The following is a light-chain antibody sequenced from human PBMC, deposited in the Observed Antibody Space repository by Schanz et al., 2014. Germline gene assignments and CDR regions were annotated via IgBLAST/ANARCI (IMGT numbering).Light chain of an antibody. Sequence: DIQMTQSPSSLSAFVGDRVTITCRAGQNIGNYLSWYQQKQGEAPSLLIYDVSHLGAGVPSRFSGSGSGTHFTLTIHGLQPEDIATYFCQQYDDPPPHTFGQGTKLEIK. CDR3: QQYDDPPPHT. CDR1: QNIGNY. CDR2: DVS. J-gene: IGKJ2*01. V-gene: IGKV1-33*01.